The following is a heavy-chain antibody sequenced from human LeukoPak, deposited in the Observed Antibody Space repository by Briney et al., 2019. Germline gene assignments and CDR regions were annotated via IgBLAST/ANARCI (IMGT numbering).Heavy chain of an antibody. Sequence: PWGSLRLSCGASGFTVRYNYVSWVRQAPGKGLEWVSLIYSGGSTYYADSVKGRFSISRDNSKNTLFLQMNSLRAEDTAVYYCATDAHWGQGTLVTVSS. J-gene: IGHJ4*02. CDR2: IYSGGST. CDR3: ATDAH. CDR1: GFTVRYNY. V-gene: IGHV3-53*01.